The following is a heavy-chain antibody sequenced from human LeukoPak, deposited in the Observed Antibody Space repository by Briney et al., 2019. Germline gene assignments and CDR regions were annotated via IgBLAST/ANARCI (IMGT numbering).Heavy chain of an antibody. V-gene: IGHV3-23*01. CDR3: AKDPTAVARLYYFDY. Sequence: GGSLRLSCAASGFTFSSYGMHWVRQAPGKGLEWVSAISGSGGSTYYADSVKGRFTISRDNSKNTLYLQMNSLRAEDTAVYYCAKDPTAVARLYYFDYWGQGTLVTVSS. D-gene: IGHD6-19*01. J-gene: IGHJ4*02. CDR2: ISGSGGST. CDR1: GFTFSSYG.